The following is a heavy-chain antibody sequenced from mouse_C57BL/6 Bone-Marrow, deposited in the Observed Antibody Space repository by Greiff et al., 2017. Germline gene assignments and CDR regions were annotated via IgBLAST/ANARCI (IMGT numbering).Heavy chain of an antibody. D-gene: IGHD2-3*01. CDR2: IYPGGGYT. Sequence: VQLQQSGAELARPGASVKMSCKASGYTFTNYWIGWAKQRPGHGLEWIGDIYPGGGYTNYNEKFKGKATLTADKSSSTAYMQFSSLTSEDSAIYYCARSGDGYYFYWYFDVWGTGTTVTVSS. J-gene: IGHJ1*03. CDR3: ARSGDGYYFYWYFDV. CDR1: GYTFTNYW. V-gene: IGHV1-63*01.